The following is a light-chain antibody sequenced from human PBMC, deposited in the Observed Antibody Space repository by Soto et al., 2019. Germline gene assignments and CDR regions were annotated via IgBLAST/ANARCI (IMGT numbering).Light chain of an antibody. V-gene: IGLV1-40*01. Sequence: QLVLTQPPSVSGAPGQRVTISCTGSSSNIGAGYEVHWYQQLPGTAPQLLIYGVRYRPAGVPDRFSGSKSGTSVSLAITGLQAEDEADYHCQSYDSSLSGMVFGGGTKLTVL. J-gene: IGLJ3*02. CDR2: GVR. CDR3: QSYDSSLSGMV. CDR1: SSNIGAGYE.